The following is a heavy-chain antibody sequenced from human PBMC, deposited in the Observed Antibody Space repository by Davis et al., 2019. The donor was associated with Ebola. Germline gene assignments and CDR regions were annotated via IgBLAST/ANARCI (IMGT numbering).Heavy chain of an antibody. CDR3: TKTIVATAGDF. V-gene: IGHV3-7*01. Sequence: GGSLRLSCVASGFIFSDFAMNWVRQAPGKGLEWVANIKQDGSETYYVDSLKGRFTISRDNAKNSLYLHMNSLRVEDTAVYYCTKTIVATAGDFWGQGTLVTVSS. CDR1: GFIFSDFA. J-gene: IGHJ4*02. CDR2: IKQDGSET. D-gene: IGHD6-13*01.